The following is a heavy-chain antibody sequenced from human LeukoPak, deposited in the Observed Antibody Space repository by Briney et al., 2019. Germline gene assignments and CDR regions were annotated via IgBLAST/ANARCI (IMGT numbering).Heavy chain of an antibody. CDR1: GFTFTTYW. CDR2: INSDGSIT. V-gene: IGHV3-74*01. D-gene: IGHD2-15*01. Sequence: GGSLRLSCAASGFTFTTYWMHWVRQAPGKGLVWVSHINSDGSITSYADSVKGRFTISRDNSKNTLYLQMNNLRAEDTAIYYCARVGSRYCSGANCYDGFWGQGTLVSVSS. CDR3: ARVGSRYCSGANCYDGF. J-gene: IGHJ4*02.